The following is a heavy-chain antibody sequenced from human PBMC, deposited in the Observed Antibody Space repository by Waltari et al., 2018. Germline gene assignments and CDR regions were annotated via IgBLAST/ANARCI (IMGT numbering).Heavy chain of an antibody. J-gene: IGHJ5*02. CDR2: INHSGST. CDR1: GGSFRGYY. CDR3: ARGAGYCSGGSCHNWFDP. V-gene: IGHV4-34*01. D-gene: IGHD2-15*01. Sequence: QVQLQQWGAGLLKPSETLSLTCAVYGGSFRGYYWSWIRHPPGTGLEWIGEINHSGSTNYNPSLKSRVTISVDTSKNQFSLKLSSVTAADTAVYYCARGAGYCSGGSCHNWFDPWGQGTLVTVSS.